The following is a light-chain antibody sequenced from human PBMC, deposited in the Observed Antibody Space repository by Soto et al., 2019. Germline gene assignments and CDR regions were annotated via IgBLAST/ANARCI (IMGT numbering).Light chain of an antibody. CDR1: QSISNY. CDR2: AAS. J-gene: IGKJ1*01. V-gene: IGKV1-39*01. CDR3: QQSYSAPPT. Sequence: DIQMTQSPSSLSASVGDRVTITCRASQSISNYLNWYQQKPGKAPKLLIYAASSLQSGVPSRFSGSGSGTDFTFTISSLQPEDFATYYCQQSYSAPPTFGQGTKVDIK.